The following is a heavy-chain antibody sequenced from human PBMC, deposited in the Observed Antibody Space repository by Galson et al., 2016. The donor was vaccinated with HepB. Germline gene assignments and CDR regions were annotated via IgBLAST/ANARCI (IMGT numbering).Heavy chain of an antibody. CDR1: GFTFSSYN. Sequence: SLRLSCAASGFTFSSYNMNWVRQAPGKGLEWVSYISDSGSTIYYADSVKGRFAISRNNAKNSLSLQLNSLRAEDTAVYYCARGGTVLLGVDAFDMWGQGTLVTVSS. V-gene: IGHV3-48*03. J-gene: IGHJ3*02. CDR3: ARGGTVLLGVDAFDM. D-gene: IGHD1-7*01. CDR2: ISDSGSTI.